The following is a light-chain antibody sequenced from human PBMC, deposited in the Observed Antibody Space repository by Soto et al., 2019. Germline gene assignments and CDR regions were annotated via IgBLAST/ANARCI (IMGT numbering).Light chain of an antibody. J-gene: IGKJ4*01. Sequence: DIVKTQSPVTLSVSPGERATLSCKTSQSVSTSLAWYQQKPGQAPRLLVHGASTRATGIPDTFSGSGSGTDFTLTISSLQSEDFAIYYCQQYDSWPLTFGGGTKVEIK. V-gene: IGKV3-15*01. CDR1: QSVSTS. CDR3: QQYDSWPLT. CDR2: GAS.